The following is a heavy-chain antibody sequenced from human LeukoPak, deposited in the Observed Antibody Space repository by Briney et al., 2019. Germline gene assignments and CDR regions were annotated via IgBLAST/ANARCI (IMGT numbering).Heavy chain of an antibody. J-gene: IGHJ3*02. D-gene: IGHD3-10*01. CDR2: IYPGDSDT. V-gene: IGHV5-51*03. CDR3: ARSPPDFGDPFDI. Sequence: GESLKISCKGSGYRFTSYWIGWVRQMPGKGLEWMGIIYPGDSDTRYSPSFQGQVTISADKSISTAYLQWSSLKAPDTAMYYCARSPPDFGDPFDIWGQGTMVTVSS. CDR1: GYRFTSYW.